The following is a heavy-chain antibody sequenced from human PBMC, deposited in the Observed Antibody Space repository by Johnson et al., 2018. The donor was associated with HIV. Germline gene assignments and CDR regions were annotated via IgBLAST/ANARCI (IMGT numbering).Heavy chain of an antibody. J-gene: IGHJ3*02. CDR1: GFTFSDYG. CDR3: ARASGKWQLMTVDAFDI. CDR2: IRYDGSNS. V-gene: IGHV3-30*02. D-gene: IGHD3-10*01. Sequence: QVQVLESGGGVVQPGGSLRLSCSASGFTFSDYGMHWVRQAPGKGLEWVTFIRYDGSNSYYVASVNGRFTISRDNSKNILHQQMNNRRIEDTAVYYCARASGKWQLMTVDAFDIWGQGTMVTVSS.